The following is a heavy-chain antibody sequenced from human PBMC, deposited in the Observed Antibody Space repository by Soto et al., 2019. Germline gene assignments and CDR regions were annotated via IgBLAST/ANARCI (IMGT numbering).Heavy chain of an antibody. CDR3: AREPLTYYDILTGYYPGLRSYYFDY. V-gene: IGHV4-30-4*01. Sequence: LCLTCAVSGGSISSGDYYWSWIRQPPGKGLEWIGYIYYSGSTYYNPSLKSRVTISVDTSKNQFSLKLSSVTAADTAVYYCAREPLTYYDILTGYYPGLRSYYFDYSVQGTLVTVSS. CDR2: IYYSGST. D-gene: IGHD3-9*01. J-gene: IGHJ4*02. CDR1: GGSISSGDYY.